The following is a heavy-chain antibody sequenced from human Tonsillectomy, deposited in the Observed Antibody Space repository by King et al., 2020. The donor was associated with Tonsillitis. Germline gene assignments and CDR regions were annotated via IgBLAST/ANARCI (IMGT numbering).Heavy chain of an antibody. D-gene: IGHD6-13*01. CDR1: NYTFTNCG. Sequence: QLVQSGGEVKKPGASVRVSCKASNYTFTNCGVSWVRQAPGQGLEWMGWIIVSNGNTKFAQNVRGRVTMTTDTSTSTAYMDLRSLRSDDTAVYYCRLVAEAGNDAFDIWGPGTMVTVSS. J-gene: IGHJ3*02. CDR3: RLVAEAGNDAFDI. V-gene: IGHV1-18*01. CDR2: IIVSNGNT.